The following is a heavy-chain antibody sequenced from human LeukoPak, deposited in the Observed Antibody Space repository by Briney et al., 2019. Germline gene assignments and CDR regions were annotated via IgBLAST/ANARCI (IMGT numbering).Heavy chain of an antibody. D-gene: IGHD2-21*02. Sequence: PGRSLRLSGSASGFTVSSNYISWVRQAPGKGMELVSVIYSGGSTYYADSVKGRFTISRDNSKNTLYLQMNSLRAEDTAVYYCARAVSVSGGDGYWGQGTLVTVPS. J-gene: IGHJ4*02. CDR1: GFTVSSNY. V-gene: IGHV3-53*01. CDR2: IYSGGST. CDR3: ARAVSVSGGDGY.